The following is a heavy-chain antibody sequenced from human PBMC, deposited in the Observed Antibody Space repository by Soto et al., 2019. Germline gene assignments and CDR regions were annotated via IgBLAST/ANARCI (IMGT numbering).Heavy chain of an antibody. J-gene: IGHJ4*02. CDR2: INPDGSEK. V-gene: IGHV3-7*01. CDR3: SRSLDS. CDR1: GFNFGSVW. Sequence: GGALRLSCAASGFNFGSVWMDWVRQAPGKGLEWVSNINPDGSEKHYVDSVKGRFTISRDNAKNSLYLQMSSLTAEDSALYYCSRSLDSWGQGTRVTVSS.